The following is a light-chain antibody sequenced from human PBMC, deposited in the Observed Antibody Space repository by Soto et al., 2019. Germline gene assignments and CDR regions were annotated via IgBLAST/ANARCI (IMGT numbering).Light chain of an antibody. V-gene: IGLV3-21*02. CDR1: NIGSKS. CDR2: DET. J-gene: IGLJ2*01. Sequence: SYELTQPPSVSVAPGQTARISCGGNNIGSKSVHWYQQKPGQAPVMVVHDETDRPSGIPERFSGSNSGNTATLSISRVEGGDEADYYCQVWDTSSDHVVFGGGTKLTVL. CDR3: QVWDTSSDHVV.